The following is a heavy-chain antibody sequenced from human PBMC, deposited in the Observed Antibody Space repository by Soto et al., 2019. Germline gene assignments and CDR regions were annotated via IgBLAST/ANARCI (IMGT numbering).Heavy chain of an antibody. Sequence: QITLKESGPTLVKPTQTLTLTCTFSGFSLSTSGVGVGWIRQPPGKALEWLALIYWDDDKRYSPSLKSRLTIPKDTAKSQVVLTMTNMDPVDTATYYCAHTGVVGGWFDPWGQGTLVTVSS. D-gene: IGHD2-21*01. CDR3: AHTGVVGGWFDP. J-gene: IGHJ5*02. CDR2: IYWDDDK. V-gene: IGHV2-5*02. CDR1: GFSLSTSGVG.